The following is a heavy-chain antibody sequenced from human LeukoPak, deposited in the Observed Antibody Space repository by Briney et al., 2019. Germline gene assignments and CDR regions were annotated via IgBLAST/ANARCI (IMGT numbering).Heavy chain of an antibody. CDR3: VRTGNGGFYDS. D-gene: IGHD7-27*01. J-gene: IGHJ4*02. Sequence: GGSLRLSCAASGFAFSSHWMSWVRQAPGKRPEWVANIKQDGSTRNYVDSVRGRFTISRDNTKNSVYLQMDSLRVEDTAVYYCVRTGNGGFYDSWGQGILVTVSS. V-gene: IGHV3-7*01. CDR2: IKQDGSTR. CDR1: GFAFSSHW.